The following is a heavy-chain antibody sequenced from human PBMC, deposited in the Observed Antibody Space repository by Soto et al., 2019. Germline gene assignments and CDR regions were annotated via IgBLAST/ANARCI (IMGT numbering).Heavy chain of an antibody. CDR1: GYTFTSYA. Sequence: QVQLVQSGAEVKKPGASVKVSCKASGYTFTSYAMHWVRQAPGQRLEWMGWINAGNGNTKYSQKFQGRVTITRDTSASTAYMELSSRRSEDTAVYYCARDGGYCSGCSCYYLCDYWGQGTLVTVSS. CDR3: ARDGGYCSGCSCYYLCDY. D-gene: IGHD2-15*01. J-gene: IGHJ4*02. V-gene: IGHV1-3*01. CDR2: INAGNGNT.